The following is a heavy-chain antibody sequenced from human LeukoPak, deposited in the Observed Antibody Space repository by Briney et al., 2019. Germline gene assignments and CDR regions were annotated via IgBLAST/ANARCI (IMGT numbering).Heavy chain of an antibody. CDR3: AKGNYYSFWSGYFDY. D-gene: IGHD3-3*01. J-gene: IGHJ4*02. CDR2: ISWDGGST. Sequence: GGSLRLSCAASGFTFSSYSMNWVRQAPGKGLEWVSLISWDGGSTYYADSVRGRFTISRDNSKNSLYLQMNSLRTEDTALYSCAKGNYYSFWSGYFDYWGQGTLVTVSS. V-gene: IGHV3-43*01. CDR1: GFTFSSYS.